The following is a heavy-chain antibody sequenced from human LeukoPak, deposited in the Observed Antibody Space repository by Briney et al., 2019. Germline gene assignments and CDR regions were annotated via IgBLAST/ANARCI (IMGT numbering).Heavy chain of an antibody. D-gene: IGHD1-7*01. V-gene: IGHV4-34*01. CDR3: ARGRFRPWNYVPGRFDY. J-gene: IGHJ4*02. CDR1: GGSFSGYY. Sequence: SETLSLTCAVYGGSFSGYYWSWIRQPPGKGLEWIGEINHSGSTNYNPSLKSRVTISVDTSKNQFSLKLSSVTAADTAVYYCARGRFRPWNYVPGRFDYWGQGTLVTVSS. CDR2: INHSGST.